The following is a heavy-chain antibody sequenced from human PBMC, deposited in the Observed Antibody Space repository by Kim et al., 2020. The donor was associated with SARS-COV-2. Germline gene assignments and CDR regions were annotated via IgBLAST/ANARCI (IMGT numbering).Heavy chain of an antibody. D-gene: IGHD1-1*01. V-gene: IGHV4-59*08. CDR1: GGSV. CDR3: ARLSKRDDWNASYFDS. J-gene: IGHJ4*02. Sequence: SETLSLTCTVSGGSVWSWIRQPPGKGLEYIGFMYNSGTSNYNPSLKSRVTLSVDTSQNQFSLELTSVTAADTVVYYCARLSKRDDWNASYFDSWCQG. CDR2: MYNSGTS.